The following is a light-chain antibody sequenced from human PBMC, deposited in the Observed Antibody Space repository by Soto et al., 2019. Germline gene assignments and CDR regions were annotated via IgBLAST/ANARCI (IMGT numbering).Light chain of an antibody. CDR2: DAS. CDR3: QQRTNWLT. Sequence: EIVLTQSPATLSLSPGERATLSCRASQNVSTYLACYQQKPRQAPRLLIYDASNRATGIPARFSGSGSGTDFTLTSSSLEPEAFAVYYWQQRTNWLTFGPGTKVDIK. V-gene: IGKV3-11*01. CDR1: QNVSTY. J-gene: IGKJ3*01.